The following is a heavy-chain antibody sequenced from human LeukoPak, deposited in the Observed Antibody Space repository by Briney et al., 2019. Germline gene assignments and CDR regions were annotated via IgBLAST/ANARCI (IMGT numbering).Heavy chain of an antibody. Sequence: GGSLRLSCAASGFTVSSNYMSWVRQAPGKGLEWVSVIYSGGSTYYADSVKGRFTISRDNSKNTLYLQMNSLRAEDTAVYYCASTLSYDSSGYYGYYYYYGMDVWGQGTTVTVSS. CDR1: GFTVSSNY. V-gene: IGHV3-66*01. D-gene: IGHD3-22*01. J-gene: IGHJ6*02. CDR2: IYSGGST. CDR3: ASTLSYDSSGYYGYYYYYGMDV.